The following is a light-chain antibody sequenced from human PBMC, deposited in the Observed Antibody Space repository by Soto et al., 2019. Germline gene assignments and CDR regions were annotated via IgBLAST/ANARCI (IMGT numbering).Light chain of an antibody. Sequence: QSVLTQPPSASATPGQRVTISYSGRSSDVGSNTVNWYQQVPGAAPKLLIYSNDQRPSGVPDRFSASKSGTSASLAISGLQSEGEADYYCATWDDSLFGHVFGTGTKVTVL. CDR2: SND. J-gene: IGLJ1*01. CDR1: SSDVGSNT. CDR3: ATWDDSLFGHV. V-gene: IGLV1-44*01.